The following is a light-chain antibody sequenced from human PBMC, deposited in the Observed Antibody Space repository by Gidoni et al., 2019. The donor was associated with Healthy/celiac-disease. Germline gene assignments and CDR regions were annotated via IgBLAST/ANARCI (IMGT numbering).Light chain of an antibody. CDR3: QQYNNWPPLT. Sequence: EIVMTQSPATLSVSPGERATLSCRASQSVSSNLAWYQQKPGQAPRLLIYGASTRATGIPARFSGSGSGTEFPLTISSLQSEDFAFYYCQQYNNWPPLTFGGXTKVEIK. CDR2: GAS. CDR1: QSVSSN. J-gene: IGKJ4*01. V-gene: IGKV3-15*01.